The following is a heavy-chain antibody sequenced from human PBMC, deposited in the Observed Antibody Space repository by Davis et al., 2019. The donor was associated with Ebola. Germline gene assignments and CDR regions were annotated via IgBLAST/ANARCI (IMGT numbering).Heavy chain of an antibody. V-gene: IGHV1-3*01. J-gene: IGHJ1*01. CDR3: AAGTLYNWNYGYFQH. D-gene: IGHD1-7*01. CDR2: INAGNGNT. CDR1: GYTFTSYA. Sequence: ASVKVSCKASGYTFTSYAMHWVRQAPGQRLEWMGWINAGNGNTKYSQKFQERVTITRDMSTSTAYMELSSLRSEDTAVYYCAAGTLYNWNYGYFQHWGQGTLVTVSS.